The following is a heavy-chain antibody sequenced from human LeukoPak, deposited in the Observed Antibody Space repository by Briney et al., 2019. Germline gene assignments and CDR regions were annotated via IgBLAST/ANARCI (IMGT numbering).Heavy chain of an antibody. V-gene: IGHV4-34*01. J-gene: IGHJ2*01. Sequence: SETLSLTCAVYGGSFSGYYWSWIRQPPGKGLEWIGEINHSGSTNYNPSLKSRVTISVDTSKNQFSLKLSSVTAADTAVYYCARDPSQPLPTNWYFDLWGRGTLVTVSS. CDR1: GGSFSGYY. CDR2: INHSGST. CDR3: ARDPSQPLPTNWYFDL. D-gene: IGHD5-24*01.